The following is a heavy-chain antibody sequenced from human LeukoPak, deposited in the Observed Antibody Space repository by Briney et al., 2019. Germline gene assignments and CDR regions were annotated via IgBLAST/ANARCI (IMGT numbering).Heavy chain of an antibody. CDR1: GYTFTSYD. CDR2: MTPSSGNT. J-gene: IGHJ4*02. V-gene: IGHV1-8*01. CDR3: VRGLY. Sequence: ASVKVSCKASGYTFTSYDINWVRQAGQGLEWMGYMTPSSGNTGYAQKLQGRVTLTRDTSMNTAYMELSSLTSEDTAVYYCVRGLYWGQGTLVTVSS.